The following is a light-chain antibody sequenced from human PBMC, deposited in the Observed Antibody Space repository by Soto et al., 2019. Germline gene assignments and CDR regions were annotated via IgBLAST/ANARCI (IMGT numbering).Light chain of an antibody. V-gene: IGLV2-23*02. CDR3: CSYAGSTTPNWV. Sequence: QSVLTQPASVSGSPGQSITISCTGTSSDVGTYNLVSWYQQHPGEAPKLMIYEVTKRPSGISNRFSGSKSGNTASLTISGLQADDDADYYCCSYAGSTTPNWVFGGGTKLTLL. CDR2: EVT. J-gene: IGLJ3*02. CDR1: SSDVGTYNL.